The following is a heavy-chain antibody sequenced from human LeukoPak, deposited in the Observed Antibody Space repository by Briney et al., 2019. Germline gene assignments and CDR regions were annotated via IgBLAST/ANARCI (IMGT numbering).Heavy chain of an antibody. V-gene: IGHV4-61*10. D-gene: IGHD4-23*01. CDR2: IYTSGST. CDR1: GGSVNSGNYY. CDR3: ARDKDYGGGGAFDI. J-gene: IGHJ3*02. Sequence: PSETLSLTCTVSGGSVNSGNYYWTWIRQPAGKGLEWIGRIYTSGSTNYNPSLKSRVTISVDTSKNQFSLKLSSVTAADTAVYYCARDKDYGGGGAFDIWGQGTMVTVSS.